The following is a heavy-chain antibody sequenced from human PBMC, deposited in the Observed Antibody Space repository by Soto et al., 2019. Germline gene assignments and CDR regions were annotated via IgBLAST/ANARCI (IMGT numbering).Heavy chain of an antibody. D-gene: IGHD6-19*01. CDR2: INPNSGGT. CDR1: GYTFTGYY. Sequence: ASVKVSCNASGYTFTGYYMHWVRQAPGQGLEWMGWINPNSGGTNYAQKFQGRVTMTRDTSISTAYMELSRLRSDDTAVYYCASTGYSSGWSPSNLHYGGNSGRRYFDYWGQGTLVTVSS. V-gene: IGHV1-2*02. J-gene: IGHJ4*02. CDR3: ASTGYSSGWSPSNLHYGGNSGRRYFDY.